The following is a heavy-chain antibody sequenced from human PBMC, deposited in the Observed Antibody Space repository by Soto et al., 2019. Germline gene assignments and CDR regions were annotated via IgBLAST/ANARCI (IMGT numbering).Heavy chain of an antibody. J-gene: IGHJ6*02. CDR2: INSDGSST. D-gene: IGHD3-3*01. CDR1: GFTFSSYW. Sequence: PGGSLRLSCAASGFTFSSYWMHWVRQAPGKGLVWVSRINSDGSSTSYADSVKGRFTISRDNAKNTLYLQMNSLRAEDTAVYYCARDHDDFWSGFSFSGYYYGMDVWGQGTTVTVSS. CDR3: ARDHDDFWSGFSFSGYYYGMDV. V-gene: IGHV3-74*01.